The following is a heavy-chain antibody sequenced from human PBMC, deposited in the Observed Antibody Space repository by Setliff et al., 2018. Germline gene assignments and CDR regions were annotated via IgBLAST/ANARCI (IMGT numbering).Heavy chain of an antibody. CDR2: ISAYNGNT. CDR1: GYTFTTYG. Sequence: ASVKVSCKASGYTFTTYGISWVRQAPGQGLEWMGWISAYNGNTNYAQKLQGRVTMTTDTSTSTAYMELRSLRSDDTAVYYCARSEGSSWLSSYYYYYGMDVWGQGTTVTVPS. D-gene: IGHD6-13*01. V-gene: IGHV1-18*01. CDR3: ARSEGSSWLSSYYYYYGMDV. J-gene: IGHJ6*02.